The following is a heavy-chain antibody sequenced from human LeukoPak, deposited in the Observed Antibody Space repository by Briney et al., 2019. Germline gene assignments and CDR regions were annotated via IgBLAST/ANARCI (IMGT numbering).Heavy chain of an antibody. CDR2: IKQDGREK. Sequence: PGGSLRLSCAASGFTFSSYTMSWVRQAPGKGLEWVANIKQDGREKYYVDSVKGRFTISRDNAKNSLYLQMNSLRAEDTAVHYCARESGYYDILTGMDVWGQGTTVTVSS. J-gene: IGHJ6*02. CDR1: GFTFSSYT. D-gene: IGHD3-9*01. CDR3: ARESGYYDILTGMDV. V-gene: IGHV3-7*03.